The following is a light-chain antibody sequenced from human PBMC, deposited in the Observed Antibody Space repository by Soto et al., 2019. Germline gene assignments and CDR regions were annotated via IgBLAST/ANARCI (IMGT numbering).Light chain of an antibody. CDR2: GPS. CDR1: QSVSSSY. Sequence: EIVLTQSPGTLSLSPGERATLSCRAIQSVSSSYLSWYQQKPGEDPRLLIYGPSSRATGIPDRFSGSGSGPDFTLTISRLEPEDFAVYYCKQYGSAPTFGGGTKVEIK. J-gene: IGKJ4*01. CDR3: KQYGSAPT. V-gene: IGKV3-20*01.